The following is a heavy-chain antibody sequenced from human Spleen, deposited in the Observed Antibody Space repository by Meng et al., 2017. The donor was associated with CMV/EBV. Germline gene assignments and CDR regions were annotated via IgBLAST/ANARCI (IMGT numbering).Heavy chain of an antibody. J-gene: IGHJ5*02. Sequence: GESLKISCAASGFTFNTYAMHWVRQAPGKGLEWVGRIKSNTDGGTADYAAPVKGRFNITREDSKNTLYLQMNSLKTEDTAVYYCITAGGSWGQGTLVTVSS. CDR2: IKSNTDGGTA. CDR3: ITAGGS. CDR1: GFTFNTYA. V-gene: IGHV3-15*01.